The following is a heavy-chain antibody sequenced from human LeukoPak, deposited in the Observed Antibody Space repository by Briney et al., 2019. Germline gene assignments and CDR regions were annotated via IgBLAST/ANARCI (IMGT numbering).Heavy chain of an antibody. J-gene: IGHJ6*03. V-gene: IGHV1-8*03. CDR3: ATGQPTSLYYYYYYYMDV. CDR2: MDPNSGNT. D-gene: IGHD5-18*01. CDR1: GYTFTNYD. Sequence: ASVKVSCKASGYTFTNYDINWVRQATGQGLEWMGWMDPNSGNTGYAQKFQGRVTITRNTSLSTAYMELSSLRSEDTAVYYCATGQPTSLYYYYYYYMDVWGKGTTVTVSS.